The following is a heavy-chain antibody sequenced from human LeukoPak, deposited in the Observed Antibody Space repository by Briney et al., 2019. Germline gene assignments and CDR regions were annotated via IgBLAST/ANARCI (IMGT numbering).Heavy chain of an antibody. V-gene: IGHV4-28*01. J-gene: IGHJ5*02. CDR2: IYYSGST. Sequence: KTSETLSLTCAVSGYSISSSNWWGWIRQPPGKGLEWIGYIYYSGSTNYNPSLKSRVTISVDTSKNQFSLKLSSVTAADTAVYYCARHVTYYYGSGVIRFDPWGQGTLVTVSS. CDR3: ARHVTYYYGSGVIRFDP. D-gene: IGHD3-10*01. CDR1: GYSISSSNW.